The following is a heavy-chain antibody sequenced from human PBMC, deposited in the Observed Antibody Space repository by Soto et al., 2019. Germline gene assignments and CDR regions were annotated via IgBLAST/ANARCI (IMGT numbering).Heavy chain of an antibody. D-gene: IGHD6-19*01. CDR2: IYPGDSDT. Sequence: PGESLKISCKGSGYSFTSYWIGWVRQMPGKGLEWMGIIYPGDSDTRYSPSFQGQVTISADKSISTAYLQWSSLKASDTAMYYCARSRGRNIAVAAKLNWFDPWAQGTLVPVSS. J-gene: IGHJ5*02. CDR1: GYSFTSYW. CDR3: ARSRGRNIAVAAKLNWFDP. V-gene: IGHV5-51*01.